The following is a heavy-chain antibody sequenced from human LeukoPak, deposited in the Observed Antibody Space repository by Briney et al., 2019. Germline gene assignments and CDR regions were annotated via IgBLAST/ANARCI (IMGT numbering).Heavy chain of an antibody. D-gene: IGHD2-2*01. CDR1: GGSFSGYY. CDR2: INHSGST. CDR3: ARGRIGYCSSTSCRGWFDP. J-gene: IGHJ5*02. V-gene: IGHV4-34*01. Sequence: PSETLSLTCAVYGGSFSGYYWSWIRQPLGKGLEWIGEINHSGSTNYNPSLKSRVTISVDTSKNQFSLKLSSVTAADTAVYYCARGRIGYCSSTSCRGWFDPWGQGTLVTVSS.